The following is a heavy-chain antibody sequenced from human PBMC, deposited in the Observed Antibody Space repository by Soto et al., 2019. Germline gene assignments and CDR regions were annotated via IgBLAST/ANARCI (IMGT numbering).Heavy chain of an antibody. CDR3: AIGSTYSGEFEF. J-gene: IGHJ4*02. V-gene: IGHV1-69*01. Sequence: VQLVQSGAEVKQPGSSVKVSCKASGGTFSSYTVTWVRQAPGQGIEWMGGFVPIVGTTDYSQNFQGRLTITADESATTGYMELSSLTSDDTARYYCAIGSTYSGEFEFWGQGTLVTVSS. CDR1: GGTFSSYT. CDR2: FVPIVGTT. D-gene: IGHD1-26*01.